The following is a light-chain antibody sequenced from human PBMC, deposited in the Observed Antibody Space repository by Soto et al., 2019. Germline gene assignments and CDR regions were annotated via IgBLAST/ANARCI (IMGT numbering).Light chain of an antibody. CDR3: QQYCTTPPT. Sequence: DIVVTQSPDSLAVSLGERATINCKSSQSVFFSLYNHDSLAWYQQKPGQPLRLLLYWASTRASGVPERFSGSGSGTDFTLTITSLQAEDVGVYYCQQYCTTPPTFGRGTKVEV. J-gene: IGKJ1*01. CDR2: WAS. CDR1: QSVFFSLYNHDS. V-gene: IGKV4-1*01.